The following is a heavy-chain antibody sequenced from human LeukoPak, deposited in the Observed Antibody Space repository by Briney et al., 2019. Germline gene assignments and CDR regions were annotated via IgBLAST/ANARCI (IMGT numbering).Heavy chain of an antibody. D-gene: IGHD4-17*01. CDR1: GFIFSKYA. CDR2: ILYDGSNK. J-gene: IGHJ6*02. CDR3: ARAGYGDYGSFHYYYGMDV. Sequence: PGGSLRLSCTVSGFIFSKYAMSWPREAPGGGLEGVAFILYDGSNKYYADSVKGRFTISRDNSKNTLYLQMNSLRAEDTAVYYCARAGYGDYGSFHYYYGMDVWGQGTTVTVSS. V-gene: IGHV3-30-3*01.